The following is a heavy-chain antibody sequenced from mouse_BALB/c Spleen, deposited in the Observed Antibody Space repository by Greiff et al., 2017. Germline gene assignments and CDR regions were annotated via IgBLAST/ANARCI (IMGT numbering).Heavy chain of an antibody. J-gene: IGHJ4*01. CDR3: ARGEVRRYYAMDY. CDR2: ISSSSSTI. CDR1: GFTFSSFG. Sequence: EVHLVESGGGLVQPGGSRKLSCAASGFTFSSFGMHWVRQAPEKGLEWVAYISSSSSTIYYADTVKGRFTISRDNPKNTLFLQMTSLRSEDTAMYYCARGEVRRYYAMDYWGQGTSVTVSS. V-gene: IGHV5-17*02. D-gene: IGHD2-14*01.